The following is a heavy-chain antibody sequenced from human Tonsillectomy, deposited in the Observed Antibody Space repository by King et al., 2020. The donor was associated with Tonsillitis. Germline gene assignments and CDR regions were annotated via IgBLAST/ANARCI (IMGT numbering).Heavy chain of an antibody. CDR2: IYYNGGT. J-gene: IGHJ6*02. Sequence: QLQESGPGLVKPSETLSLTCTVSGGSISSTSHFWGWIRQPPGKGLEWIGSIYYNGGTNYNPSLKSRVTISADTSKSQFSLKLSSVTAADTAVYYCARRWRTAYFYTMDVWGQGTTVTVSS. V-gene: IGHV4-39*01. CDR3: ARRWRTAYFYTMDV. CDR1: GGSISSTSHF. D-gene: IGHD2/OR15-2a*01.